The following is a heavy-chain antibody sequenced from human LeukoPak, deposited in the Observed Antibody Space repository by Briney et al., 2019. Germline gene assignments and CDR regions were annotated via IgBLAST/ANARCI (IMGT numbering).Heavy chain of an antibody. CDR3: ARSRQIQLWLEFDY. CDR1: GGSFSGYY. V-gene: IGHV4-59*01. J-gene: IGHJ4*02. Sequence: SETLSLTCAVYGGSFSGYYWSWIRQPPGKGLEWIGYIYYSGSTNYNPSLKSRVTTSVDTSKNQFSLKLSSVTAADTAVYYCARSRQIQLWLEFDYWGQGTLVTVSS. CDR2: IYYSGST. D-gene: IGHD5-18*01.